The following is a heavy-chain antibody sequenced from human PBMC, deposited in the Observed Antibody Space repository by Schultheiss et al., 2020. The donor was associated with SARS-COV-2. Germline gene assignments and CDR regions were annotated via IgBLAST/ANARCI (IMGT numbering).Heavy chain of an antibody. D-gene: IGHD6-19*01. V-gene: IGHV4-61*08. CDR2: LYYSGST. Sequence: SETLSLTCTVSGGSISSGDYYWSWIRQHPGKGLEWIGYLYYSGSTNYNPSLKSRVTISVDTSKNQISLKLNSVTAADTAVYYCARAGWGSGWYYFDYWGQGTLVTVSS. CDR1: GGSISSGDYY. J-gene: IGHJ4*02. CDR3: ARAGWGSGWYYFDY.